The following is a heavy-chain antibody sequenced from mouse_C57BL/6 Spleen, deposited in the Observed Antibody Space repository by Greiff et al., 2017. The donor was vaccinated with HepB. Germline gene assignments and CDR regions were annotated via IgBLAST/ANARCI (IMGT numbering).Heavy chain of an antibody. D-gene: IGHD2-5*01. J-gene: IGHJ4*01. Sequence: EVQLVESGPGLVKPSQSLSLTCSVTGYSITSGYYWNWIRQFPGNKLEWMGYISYDGSNNYHPSLKNRISITRDTSKNQFFLKLNSVTTEDTATYYCARDRYSNYEYYHAMGYWGQGTSVPVSS. V-gene: IGHV3-6*01. CDR3: ARDRYSNYEYYHAMGY. CDR1: GYSITSGYY. CDR2: ISYDGSN.